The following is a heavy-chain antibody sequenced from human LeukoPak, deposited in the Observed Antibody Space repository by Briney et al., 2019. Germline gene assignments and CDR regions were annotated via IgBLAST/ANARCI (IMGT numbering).Heavy chain of an antibody. J-gene: IGHJ4*02. D-gene: IGHD3-10*01. CDR3: ARDRKSGESSEIDF. CDR2: INRDGSTT. Sequence: GGSLRLSCAASGFTFSNYWVHWVRQAPGKGLVWVSRINRDGSTTNYADSVKGRFTVSRDNAKNTLNLQMNSLRAEGTAVYYRARDRKSGESSEIDFWGQGTLVTVSS. V-gene: IGHV3-74*01. CDR1: GFTFSNYW.